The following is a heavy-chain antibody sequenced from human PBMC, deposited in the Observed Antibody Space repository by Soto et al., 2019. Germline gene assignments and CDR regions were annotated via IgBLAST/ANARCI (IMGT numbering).Heavy chain of an antibody. CDR1: GGSFSGYY. CDR3: ARGRGGPARYYYGSGSRYFDY. V-gene: IGHV4-34*01. Sequence: KTSETLSLTCAVYGGSFSGYYWSWIRQPPGKGLEWIGEINHSGSTNYNPSLKSRVTISVDTSKNQFSLKLSSVTAADTAVYYCARGRGGPARYYYGSGSRYFDYWGQGTLVTVSS. CDR2: INHSGST. D-gene: IGHD3-10*01. J-gene: IGHJ4*02.